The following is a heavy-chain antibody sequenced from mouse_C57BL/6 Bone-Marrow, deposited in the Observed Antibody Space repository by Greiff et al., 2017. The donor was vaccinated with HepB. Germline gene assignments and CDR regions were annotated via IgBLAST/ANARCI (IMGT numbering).Heavy chain of an antibody. CDR1: GYTFTSYW. D-gene: IGHD2-3*01. CDR2: IDPSDSYT. V-gene: IGHV1-50*01. CDR3: ARGGDGYSFDY. Sequence: QVQLQQPGAELVKPGASVKLSCKASGYTFTSYWMQWVKQRPGQGLEWIGEIDPSDSYTNYNQKFKGKATLTVDTSSSTAYMQLSSLTSEDSAVYYCARGGDGYSFDYWGQGTTLTVSS. J-gene: IGHJ2*01.